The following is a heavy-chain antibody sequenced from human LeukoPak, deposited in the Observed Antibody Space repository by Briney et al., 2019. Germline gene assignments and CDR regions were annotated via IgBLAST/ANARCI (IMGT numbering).Heavy chain of an antibody. CDR1: GYTFTGYY. D-gene: IGHD6-19*01. CDR3: ARVTVAVAGTSYYYYMDV. CDR2: INPNSGGT. J-gene: IGHJ6*03. Sequence: ASVKVSCKASGYTFTGYYMHWVRQAPGRGLEWMGWINPNSGGTNYAQKFQGRVTMTRDTSISTAYMELSRLRSDDTAVYYCARVTVAVAGTSYYYYMDVWGKGTTVTVSS. V-gene: IGHV1-2*02.